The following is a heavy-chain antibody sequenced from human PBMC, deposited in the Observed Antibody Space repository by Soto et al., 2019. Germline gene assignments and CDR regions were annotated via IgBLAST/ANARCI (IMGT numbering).Heavy chain of an antibody. Sequence: QVQLQESGPGLVKPSETLSLTCTVSGGSLSSYYWRWIRLPPGQGLEFIGYIYYSGSTNYKPSLKSRANISVDTSKNHFSLKLSSVPAADTAVYYCARVTSGYRPHFEYWGQGTLVTVSS. D-gene: IGHD3-22*01. CDR3: ARVTSGYRPHFEY. CDR1: GGSLSSYY. J-gene: IGHJ4*02. CDR2: IYYSGST. V-gene: IGHV4-59*01.